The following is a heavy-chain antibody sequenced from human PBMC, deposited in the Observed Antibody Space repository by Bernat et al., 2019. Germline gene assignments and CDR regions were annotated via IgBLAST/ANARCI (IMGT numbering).Heavy chain of an antibody. CDR2: IWYAGSNK. CDR1: GFTFSSYG. D-gene: IGHD5-24*01. J-gene: IGHJ6*02. V-gene: IGHV3-33*01. Sequence: QVQLVESGGGVVQPGRSLRLSCAASGFTFSSYGMHWVRQAPGKGLEWVAVIWYAGSNKYYADSVKGRFTISRDNSKNTLYLQMNSLRAEDTAVYYCARGGRWLPRNKNYGMDVWGQGTTVTVSS. CDR3: ARGGRWLPRNKNYGMDV.